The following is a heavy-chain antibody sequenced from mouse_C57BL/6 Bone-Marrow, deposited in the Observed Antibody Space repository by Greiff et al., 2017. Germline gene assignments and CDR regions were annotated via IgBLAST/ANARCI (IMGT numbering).Heavy chain of an antibody. CDR3: SSFDGNYFDF. V-gene: IGHV14-4*01. CDR1: GFNIKDDY. J-gene: IGHJ2*01. Sequence: EVQLVESGAELVRPGASVKLSCTASGFNIKDDYIHWVKQRPEQGLEWIGWIDPEIGDTEYASKFQGKATITSDTSSNTAYLQLSSLTSADTAVYYCSSFDGNYFDFWGQGTPLTVAS. D-gene: IGHD2-3*01. CDR2: IDPEIGDT.